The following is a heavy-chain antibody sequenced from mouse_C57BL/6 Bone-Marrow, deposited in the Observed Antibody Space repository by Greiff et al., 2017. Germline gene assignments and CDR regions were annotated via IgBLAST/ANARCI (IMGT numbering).Heavy chain of an antibody. Sequence: VQLQQSGTVLARPGASVKMSCKTSGYTFTSYWMHWVKQRPGQGLEWIGAIYPGNSDTSYNQKFKGKAKLTAVTSASTAYMELSSLTNEDSAVYYCTPQLGRGAYWGQGTLVTVSA. J-gene: IGHJ3*01. CDR3: TPQLGRGAY. V-gene: IGHV1-5*01. CDR2: IYPGNSDT. CDR1: GYTFTSYW. D-gene: IGHD4-1*02.